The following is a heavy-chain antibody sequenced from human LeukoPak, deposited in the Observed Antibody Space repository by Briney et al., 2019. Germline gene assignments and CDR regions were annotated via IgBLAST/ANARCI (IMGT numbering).Heavy chain of an antibody. CDR1: GGSISSGDYY. Sequence: SETLSLTCTVSGGSISSGDYYWSWIRQPPGKGLEWIGYIYYSGSTYYNPSLKSRVTISVDTSKNQFSLKLSSVTAADTAVYYCASLKGGSSNYYYYMDVWGKGTTVTVSS. CDR3: ASLKGGSSNYYYYMDV. J-gene: IGHJ6*03. V-gene: IGHV4-30-4*08. CDR2: IYYSGST. D-gene: IGHD6-6*01.